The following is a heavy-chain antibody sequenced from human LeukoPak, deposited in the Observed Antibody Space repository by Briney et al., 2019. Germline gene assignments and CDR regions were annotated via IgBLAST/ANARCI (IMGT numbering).Heavy chain of an antibody. Sequence: GASVKVSCKASGHTFTSYGISWVRQAPGQGLEWMGWISAYNGNTNYAQTLQSRVTMTTATSTSPAYMELRSLRSDDTAVYYCARERRLPYYHILPGGRPPDYWGQGTLVTVSS. J-gene: IGHJ4*02. D-gene: IGHD3-9*01. V-gene: IGHV1-18*01. CDR3: ARERRLPYYHILPGGRPPDY. CDR1: GHTFTSYG. CDR2: ISAYNGNT.